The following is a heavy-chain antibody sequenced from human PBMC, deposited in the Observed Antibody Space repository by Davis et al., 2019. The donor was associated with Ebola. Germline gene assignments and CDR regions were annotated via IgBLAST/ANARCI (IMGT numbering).Heavy chain of an antibody. CDR3: ARGATVDIVATNYGDYYYFDY. J-gene: IGHJ4*02. Sequence: GESLKISCAASGFTFNTCNMHWVRQAPGKGLEWVAVIGYDGSDKYYADSVKGRFTISRDNAKNSLYLQMNSLRAEDTAVYYCARGATVDIVATNYGDYYYFDYWGQGTLVTVSS. D-gene: IGHD5-12*01. V-gene: IGHV3-33*01. CDR1: GFTFNTCN. CDR2: IGYDGSDK.